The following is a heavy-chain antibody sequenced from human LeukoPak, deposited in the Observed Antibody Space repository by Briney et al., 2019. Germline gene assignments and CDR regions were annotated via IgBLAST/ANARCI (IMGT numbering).Heavy chain of an antibody. CDR3: ATNSGGTEYSRPGGLDY. CDR2: FDPEDGET. J-gene: IGHJ4*02. CDR1: GYTLTELS. D-gene: IGHD6-6*01. V-gene: IGHV1-24*01. Sequence: GASVKVSCKVSGYTLTELSMHWVRQAPGKGLEWMGGFDPEDGETIYAQKFQGRVTITEDTSTDTAYMGLSSLRSEDTAVYYCATNSGGTEYSRPGGLDYWGQGALVTVSS.